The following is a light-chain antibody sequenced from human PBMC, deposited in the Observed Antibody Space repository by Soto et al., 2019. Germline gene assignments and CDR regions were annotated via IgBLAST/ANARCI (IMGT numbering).Light chain of an antibody. V-gene: IGKV3-20*01. Sequence: EIVLTQSPGTLSLSPGDRATLSCRASQSVRGSSLAWYQQKPGQAPRLVIYDVSSRATGIPDRFSGSGSGTDFTLTISRLEPADFAIYCCQQYGTSPGTFGRGTKLEIK. CDR3: QQYGTSPGT. J-gene: IGKJ2*01. CDR1: QSVRGSS. CDR2: DVS.